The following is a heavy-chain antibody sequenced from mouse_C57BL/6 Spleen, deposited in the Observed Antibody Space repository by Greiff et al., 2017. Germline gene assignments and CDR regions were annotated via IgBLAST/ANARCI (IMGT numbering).Heavy chain of an antibody. Sequence: EVQLQQSGPELVKPGASVKISCKASGYTFTDYYMNWVKQSHGKSLEWIGDINPNNGGTSYNQKFKGKATLTVDKSSSTAYMELRSLTSEDSAVYYCARVGSSYENYFDYWGQGTTLTVSS. D-gene: IGHD1-1*01. CDR1: GYTFTDYY. CDR3: ARVGSSYENYFDY. V-gene: IGHV1-26*01. J-gene: IGHJ2*01. CDR2: INPNNGGT.